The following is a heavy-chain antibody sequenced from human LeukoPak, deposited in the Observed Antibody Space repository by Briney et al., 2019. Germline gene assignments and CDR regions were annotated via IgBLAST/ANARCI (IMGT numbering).Heavy chain of an antibody. D-gene: IGHD5-12*01. J-gene: IGHJ5*02. V-gene: IGHV4-59*08. Sequence: SETLSLTCTVSGGSINNSYWSWIRQPPGKGLEWIGYMYYSGNANYNPSLKSRVTMSVDTSKNQFSLKLRSVTAADTALYYCARHAAGGGYDYPWGQGTLVRVSS. CDR2: MYYSGNA. CDR3: ARHAAGGGYDYP. CDR1: GGSINNSY.